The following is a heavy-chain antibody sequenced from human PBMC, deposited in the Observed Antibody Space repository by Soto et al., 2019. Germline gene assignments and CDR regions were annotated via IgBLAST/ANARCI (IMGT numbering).Heavy chain of an antibody. J-gene: IGHJ4*02. CDR2: INHSGST. V-gene: IGHV4-34*01. D-gene: IGHD6-13*01. CDR1: GGSFSGYY. Sequence: SETLSLTCAVYGGSFSGYYWSWIRQPPGKGLEWIGEINHSGSTNYNPSLKSRVTISVDTSKNQFSLKLSSVTAADTAVYYCARKTSIAAAGGVSYYFDYWGQGTLVTVS. CDR3: ARKTSIAAAGGVSYYFDY.